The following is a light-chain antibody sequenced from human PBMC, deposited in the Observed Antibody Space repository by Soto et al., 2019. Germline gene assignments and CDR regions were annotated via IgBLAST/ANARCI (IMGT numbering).Light chain of an antibody. J-gene: IGKJ1*01. V-gene: IGKV3-20*01. CDR2: GAS. Sequence: EIVFTQSPCTLSLSPGDRATLSCRASQSLTNKYLAWYRQKPGQAPRLLIYGASSRATGIPDRFSGSGSGTDFTLAINRLEPEDSAVYYCQQYYSSPRTFGRGTKVDIK. CDR1: QSLTNKY. CDR3: QQYYSSPRT.